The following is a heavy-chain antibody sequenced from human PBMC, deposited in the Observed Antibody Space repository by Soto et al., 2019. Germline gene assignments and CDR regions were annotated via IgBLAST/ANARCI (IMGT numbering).Heavy chain of an antibody. CDR1: GYTFTTYA. CDR2: INAANGNT. CDR3: ARSLMNTAMVTFYYFDY. Sequence: ASVNVPCTASGYTFTTYAMHWVRQAPGQRLEWMGWINAANGNTKYSQKFQGRVTITRDTSASTAYMELSSLRSEDTAVYYCARSLMNTAMVTFYYFDYWGQGTLVTVSS. J-gene: IGHJ4*02. D-gene: IGHD5-18*01. V-gene: IGHV1-3*01.